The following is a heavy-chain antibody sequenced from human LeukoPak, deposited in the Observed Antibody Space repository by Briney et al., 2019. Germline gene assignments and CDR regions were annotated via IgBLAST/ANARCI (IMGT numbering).Heavy chain of an antibody. CDR3: ARGGSIVGTTPHDTFDI. D-gene: IGHD1-26*01. CDR1: GASISNYY. V-gene: IGHV4-59*01. CDR2: MYYSGST. Sequence: SETLSLTCTVSGASISNYYRSWIRQPPGKGLDWIAYMYYSGSTNYNPSLKSRVTISLDTSKNQFSLKLSSVTAADTAVYYCARGGSIVGTTPHDTFDIWGQGTMVTVSS. J-gene: IGHJ3*02.